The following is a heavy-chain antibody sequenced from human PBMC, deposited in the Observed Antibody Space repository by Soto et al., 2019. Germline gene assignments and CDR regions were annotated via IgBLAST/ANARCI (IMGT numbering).Heavy chain of an antibody. J-gene: IGHJ6*04. CDR3: ASVGRESRGRSRSGLDV. CDR2: IIPIFGTL. V-gene: IGHV1-69*01. Sequence: QVQVVQSGAEVKRPGSSVKVSCKASGGTFSSYAINWVRQAPGQGPEWMGGIIPIFGTLNYAQKFQGRAKISAEESTSRAYMALSSLRSDDTAVYYCASVGRESRGRSRSGLDVWGKGTTVTVSS. CDR1: GGTFSSYA. D-gene: IGHD6-19*01.